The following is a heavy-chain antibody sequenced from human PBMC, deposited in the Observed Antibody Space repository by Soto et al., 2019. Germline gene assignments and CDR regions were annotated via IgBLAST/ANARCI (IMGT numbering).Heavy chain of an antibody. J-gene: IGHJ4*02. V-gene: IGHV3-21*01. CDR1: GFTFSSYS. D-gene: IGHD2-15*01. CDR2: ISSSSSYI. Sequence: VQLVESGGGLVKPGGSLRLSCAASGFTFSSYSMNWVRQAPGKGLEWVSSISSSSSYIYYADSVKGRFTISRDNAKNSLYLQMNSLRAEDTAVYYCAKQLGYCSGGSCTFDYWGQGTLVTVSS. CDR3: AKQLGYCSGGSCTFDY.